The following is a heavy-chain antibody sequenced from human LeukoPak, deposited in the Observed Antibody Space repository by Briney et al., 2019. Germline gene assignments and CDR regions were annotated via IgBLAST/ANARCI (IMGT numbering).Heavy chain of an antibody. CDR3: ARIRSIAVAGRGAFDI. J-gene: IGHJ3*02. CDR1: GFTFSSYS. Sequence: PGGSLRLSCVASGFTFSSYSMNWVRQAPGEGLEWVSYISSLSGTIYYADSVKGRFTISRDNAKNSLYLQMNSLRAEDTALYYCARIRSIAVAGRGAFDIWGQGTMVTVSS. D-gene: IGHD6-19*01. CDR2: ISSLSGTI. V-gene: IGHV3-48*04.